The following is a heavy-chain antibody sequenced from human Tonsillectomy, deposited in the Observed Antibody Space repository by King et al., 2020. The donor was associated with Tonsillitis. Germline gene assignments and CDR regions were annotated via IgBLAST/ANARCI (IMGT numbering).Heavy chain of an antibody. CDR3: ARDWEDTAMVTEYFDY. V-gene: IGHV1-18*04. D-gene: IGHD5-18*01. CDR1: GYTFTSYG. CDR2: ISAYNGNI. J-gene: IGHJ4*02. Sequence: VQLVESGAEVKKPGASVKVSCKASGYTFTSYGISWVRQAPGQGLEWRGWISAYNGNINYAQKLQGRVTMTTDTSTSTAYMELRRLRTDDTAVYYCARDWEDTAMVTEYFDYWGQGTLVTVSS.